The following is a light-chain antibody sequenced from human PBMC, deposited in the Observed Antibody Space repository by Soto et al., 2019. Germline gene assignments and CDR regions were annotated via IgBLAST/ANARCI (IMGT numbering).Light chain of an antibody. CDR3: QQYDTSSYT. Sequence: EVVLTQSPGTLSLSPGERATLSCRASQSVSGRYLTWYQQKPGQAPRRLIFSASSRASGTPDRFSGSGSGTDFTLTISRLEPEDFAVYYCQQYDTSSYTFGQGTKVEIK. J-gene: IGKJ2*01. CDR1: QSVSGRY. V-gene: IGKV3-20*01. CDR2: SAS.